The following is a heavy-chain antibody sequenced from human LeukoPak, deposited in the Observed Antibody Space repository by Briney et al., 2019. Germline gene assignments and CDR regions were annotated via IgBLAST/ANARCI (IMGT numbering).Heavy chain of an antibody. Sequence: SETLSLTCAVSGGSISSGGYSWSWIGQPPGKGLERIGYIYHSGSTYYNPSLKSRVTISVDTSKNQFSLKLSSVTAADTAVYYCARGVKAVAGTAHYYYYYGMDVWGQGTTVTVSS. V-gene: IGHV4-30-2*01. CDR3: ARGVKAVAGTAHYYYYYGMDV. CDR1: GGSISSGGYS. D-gene: IGHD6-19*01. J-gene: IGHJ6*02. CDR2: IYHSGST.